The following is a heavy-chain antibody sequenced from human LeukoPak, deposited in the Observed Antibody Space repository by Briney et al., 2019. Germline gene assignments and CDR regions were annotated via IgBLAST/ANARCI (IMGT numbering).Heavy chain of an antibody. CDR1: GFTFSSYS. J-gene: IGHJ4*02. Sequence: GGSLRLSCAASGFTFSSYSMNWVRQAPGKGLKWVSYISSSSSTIYYADSVKGRFTISRDNAKNSLYLQMNSLRDEDTAVYYCASGPITFGGVIVTFDYWGQGTLVTVSS. CDR2: ISSSSSTI. CDR3: ASGPITFGGVIVTFDY. V-gene: IGHV3-48*02. D-gene: IGHD3-16*02.